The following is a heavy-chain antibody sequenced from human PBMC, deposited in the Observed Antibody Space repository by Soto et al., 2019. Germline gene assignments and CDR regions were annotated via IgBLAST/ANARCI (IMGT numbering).Heavy chain of an antibody. CDR1: GYSFIHYW. D-gene: IGHD3-3*01. CDR2: IYPSDSDV. CDR3: ARGRREITIFGVVGTFDI. J-gene: IGHJ3*02. Sequence: GESLKISCKGFGYSFIHYWIGWVRQTPGTGLEWMGLIYPSDSDVRYSPSFRGQVTISADKSINTAYLQWSSLKASDTAMYYCARGRREITIFGVVGTFDIWGQGTMVTVSS. V-gene: IGHV5-51*01.